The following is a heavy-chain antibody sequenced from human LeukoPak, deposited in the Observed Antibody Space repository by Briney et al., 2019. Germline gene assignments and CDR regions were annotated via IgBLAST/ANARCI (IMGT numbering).Heavy chain of an antibody. Sequence: SETLSLTCTVSGGSISSDDYYWSWIRQPPGKGLEWIGYIYYSGITYYNPSLKSRVTISVDTSKNQFSLKLSSVTAADTAVYYCARGYCSGGSCYSWFDPWGQGTLVTVSS. D-gene: IGHD2-15*01. V-gene: IGHV4-30-4*01. CDR3: ARGYCSGGSCYSWFDP. CDR2: IYYSGIT. J-gene: IGHJ5*02. CDR1: GGSISSDDYY.